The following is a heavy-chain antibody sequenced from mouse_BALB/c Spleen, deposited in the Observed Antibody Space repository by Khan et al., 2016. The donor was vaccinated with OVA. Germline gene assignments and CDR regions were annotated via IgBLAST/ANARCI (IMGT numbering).Heavy chain of an antibody. J-gene: IGHJ3*01. CDR1: GYSITSGYY. V-gene: IGHV3-6*02. CDR3: ASGGRWFDY. CDR2: ITYGGST. Sequence: EVQLQESGPGLVKPSQSLSLTCSVTGYSITSGYYWNWIRQFPGNQLEWMGYITYGGSTNYNPSFKNRISITRYTSKNPFFLKLNSVSTEDTATYYCASGGRWFDYWGQGTLVTVSA.